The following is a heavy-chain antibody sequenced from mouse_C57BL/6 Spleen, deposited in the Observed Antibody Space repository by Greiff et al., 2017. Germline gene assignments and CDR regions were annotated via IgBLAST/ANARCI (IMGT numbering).Heavy chain of an antibody. V-gene: IGHV5-16*01. CDR2: INYDGSSS. CDR1: GFTFSDYY. D-gene: IGHD2-10*02. Sequence: EVKLMESEGGLVQPGSSMKLSCTASGFTFSDYYMAWVRQVPEKGLEWVANINYDGSSSYYLDSLKSRFIISRENAKNILYLQMSSLKSEDTATYYCARALAFDYWGQGTTLTVSS. J-gene: IGHJ2*01. CDR3: ARALAFDY.